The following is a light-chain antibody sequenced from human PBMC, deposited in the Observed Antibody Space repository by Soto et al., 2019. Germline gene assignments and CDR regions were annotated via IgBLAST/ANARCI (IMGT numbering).Light chain of an antibody. V-gene: IGKV3D-20*02. Sequence: EIVLTQSPGTLSLSPGERATLSCRASQTVSSSYLAWYQQKPVQAPSLLIYDASNRATGIPARLSGSGSGTDFTLTISSREHEDFAAYYCQQRTNWLSTFGRGTNVEIK. CDR2: DAS. CDR3: QQRTNWLST. J-gene: IGKJ3*01. CDR1: QTVSSSY.